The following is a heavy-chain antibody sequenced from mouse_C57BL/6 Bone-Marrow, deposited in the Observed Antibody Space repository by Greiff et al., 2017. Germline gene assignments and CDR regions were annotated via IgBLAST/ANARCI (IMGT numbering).Heavy chain of an antibody. CDR3: ARDRDGSSPLYAMDY. CDR1: GYSITSGYY. V-gene: IGHV3-6*01. D-gene: IGHD1-1*01. CDR2: ISYDGSN. Sequence: EVKLMESGPGLVKPSQSLSLTCSVTGYSITSGYYWNWIRQFPGNKLEWMGYISYDGSNNYNPSLKNRISFTRDTSKNQFFLKLNSVTTEDTATYYCARDRDGSSPLYAMDYWGQGTSVTVSS. J-gene: IGHJ4*01.